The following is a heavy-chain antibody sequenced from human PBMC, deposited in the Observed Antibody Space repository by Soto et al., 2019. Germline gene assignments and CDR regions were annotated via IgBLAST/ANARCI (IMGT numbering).Heavy chain of an antibody. CDR2: IHPGDSET. CDR1: GNSFTSYW. CDR3: ARNNKQVTSRDYFDH. J-gene: IGHJ4*02. V-gene: IGHV5-51*01. D-gene: IGHD2-21*02. Sequence: XESLKLSWKSSGNSFTSYWIGWVLQMPGKGLELMGIIHPGDSETRYSPSFQGQVTISVEKSTSTAYLQWSSLKASDTAMYYCARNNKQVTSRDYFDHWGQGTLVTVSS.